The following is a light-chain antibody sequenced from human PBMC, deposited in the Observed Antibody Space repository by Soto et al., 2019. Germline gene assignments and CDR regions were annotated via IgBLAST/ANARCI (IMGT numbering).Light chain of an antibody. CDR2: RTS. CDR3: VRLYCGAWV. J-gene: IGLJ3*02. CDR1: TGAVTSDYY. V-gene: IGLV7-43*01. Sequence: QSVVTQEPSLTVSPGGTVTLTCALTTGAVTSDYYPNWFQRRPGQALRTLIYRTSNKHPWTPARFSGSLLGGKSAMTLSGVQPEDEGDYYCVRLYCGAWVFGGGTKVTVL.